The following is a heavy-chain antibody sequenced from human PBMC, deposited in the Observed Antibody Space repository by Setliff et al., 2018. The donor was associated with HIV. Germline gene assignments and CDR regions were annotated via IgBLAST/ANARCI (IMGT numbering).Heavy chain of an antibody. Sequence: SETLSLTCTVSGASILSSGGFFWGWIRQPPGRGLEWLGTVYFLGNTYLNPSLKSRVAVSVDTSKNHFSLRLTSVTAADTAVYYCARAPANYHDSSGFYFGGDYYFDFWGQGTLGTVS. CDR2: VYFLGNT. V-gene: IGHV4-39*02. CDR1: GASILSSGGFF. D-gene: IGHD3-22*01. CDR3: ARAPANYHDSSGFYFGGDYYFDF. J-gene: IGHJ4*02.